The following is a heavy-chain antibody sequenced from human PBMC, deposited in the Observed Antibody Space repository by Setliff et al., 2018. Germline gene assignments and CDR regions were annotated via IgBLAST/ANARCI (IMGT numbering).Heavy chain of an antibody. D-gene: IGHD5-18*01. V-gene: IGHV1-3*01. J-gene: IGHJ4*02. Sequence: ASVKVSCKASGFTSTNYAIHWVRQAPGQRPECMGWIHAGNGDTKYSQKFQGRVTITRDTSTDTAYMELSSLRSEDTAVYYCATSVSWIQLVLYPQGHPEPFDYWGQGTLVTVS. CDR1: GFTSTNYA. CDR2: IHAGNGDT. CDR3: ATSVSWIQLVLYPQGHPEPFDY.